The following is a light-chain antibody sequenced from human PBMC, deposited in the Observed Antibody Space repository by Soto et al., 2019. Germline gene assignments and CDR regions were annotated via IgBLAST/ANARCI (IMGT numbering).Light chain of an antibody. V-gene: IGLV1-51*01. CDR2: DSD. Sequence: QSVLTQPPSVSAAPGQKVTISCSGSSANIGGNYVSWYQHIPGTAPKLVIYDSDKRPSEIPDRFSGSKSGTSATLDITGLQTGDEADYYCGAWDVGLSVLLFGGGTKLTVL. CDR1: SANIGGNY. CDR3: GAWDVGLSVLL. J-gene: IGLJ2*01.